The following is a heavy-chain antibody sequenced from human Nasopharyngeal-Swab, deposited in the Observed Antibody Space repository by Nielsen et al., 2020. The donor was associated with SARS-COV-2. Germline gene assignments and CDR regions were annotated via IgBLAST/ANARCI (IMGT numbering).Heavy chain of an antibody. Sequence: GGSLRLSCAASGFTFSSYAMPWVRQPPGKGLEWVAVIWYDGSNKYYADSVKGRFTISRDTSKNTLYLQMNSLRAEDTAVYYCARDGRFGELLGIGYWGQGTLVTVSS. V-gene: IGHV3-33*01. CDR2: IWYDGSNK. J-gene: IGHJ4*02. CDR3: ARDGRFGELLGIGY. D-gene: IGHD3-10*01. CDR1: GFTFSSYA.